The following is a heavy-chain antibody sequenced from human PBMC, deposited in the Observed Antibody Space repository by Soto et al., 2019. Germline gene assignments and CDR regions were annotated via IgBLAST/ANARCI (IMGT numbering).Heavy chain of an antibody. Sequence: QVQLVQSGAEVKKPGSSVKVSCKASGGTFSSYAISWVRQAPGQGLEWMGGIIPIFGTANYAQKFQGRVTITADESTSTAYMELSSLRSEDTAVYYCARSQTPSIVLVPAAKYYYFDYWGQGTLVTVSS. J-gene: IGHJ4*02. CDR3: ARSQTPSIVLVPAAKYYYFDY. D-gene: IGHD2-2*01. V-gene: IGHV1-69*12. CDR2: IIPIFGTA. CDR1: GGTFSSYA.